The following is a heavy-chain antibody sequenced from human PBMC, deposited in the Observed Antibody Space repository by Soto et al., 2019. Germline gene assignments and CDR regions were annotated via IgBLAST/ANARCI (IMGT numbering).Heavy chain of an antibody. CDR1: GFTVSGDY. D-gene: IGHD2-15*01. CDR3: ARDYCSGGSCYSEY. Sequence: ESGGGLVQPGGSLRLSCAASGFTVSGDYMSWVRQAPGKGLEWVSGIYSGGSTYYADSVKGRFTISRHISKNTLYLQMNSLGAEDTAVYYCARDYCSGGSCYSEYWGQGTLVTVSS. J-gene: IGHJ4*02. CDR2: IYSGGST. V-gene: IGHV3-53*04.